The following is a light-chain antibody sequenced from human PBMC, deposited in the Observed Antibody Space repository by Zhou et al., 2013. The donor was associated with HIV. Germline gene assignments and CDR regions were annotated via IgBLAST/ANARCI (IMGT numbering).Light chain of an antibody. CDR3: QQYYISSLT. CDR2: EAS. CDR1: QSVGSR. J-gene: IGKJ4*01. V-gene: IGKV1-5*03. Sequence: IQMTQSPSSLSASVGDRVTFTCRASQSVGSRLAWYQQRPGRVPNLLIYEASTLQTGVPSRFSGSGSGTQFTLTISSLQPDDFATYYCQQYYISSLTFGGRDQGGAQT.